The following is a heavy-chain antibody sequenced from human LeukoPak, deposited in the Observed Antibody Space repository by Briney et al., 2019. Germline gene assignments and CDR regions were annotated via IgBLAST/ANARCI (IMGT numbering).Heavy chain of an antibody. Sequence: GGSLRLSCVVSGFTFSSYCMNWVRQAPGKGLEWVGRSKTKTDAGTTDYAVPVKGRFTISRDDSKNTLFLQMNSLKTEDTAVYYCTTDLYENYFDSSGYSDFDYWGQGTLVTVSS. J-gene: IGHJ4*02. V-gene: IGHV3-15*01. CDR3: TTDLYENYFDSSGYSDFDY. CDR2: SKTKTDAGTT. D-gene: IGHD3-22*01. CDR1: GFTFSSYC.